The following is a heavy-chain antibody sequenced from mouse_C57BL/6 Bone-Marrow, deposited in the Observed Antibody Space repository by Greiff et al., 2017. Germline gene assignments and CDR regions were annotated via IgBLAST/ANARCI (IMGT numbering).Heavy chain of an antibody. CDR3: ASYYYGSTYFDY. D-gene: IGHD1-1*01. V-gene: IGHV1-53*01. J-gene: IGHJ2*01. CDR1: GYTFTSYW. Sequence: QDQLQQSGTELVKPGASVKLSCKASGYTFTSYWMHWVKQRPGQGLEWIGNINPSNGGTNYNEKFKSKATLTVDKSSSTAYMQLSSLTSEDSAVYYCASYYYGSTYFDYWGQGTTLTVSS. CDR2: INPSNGGT.